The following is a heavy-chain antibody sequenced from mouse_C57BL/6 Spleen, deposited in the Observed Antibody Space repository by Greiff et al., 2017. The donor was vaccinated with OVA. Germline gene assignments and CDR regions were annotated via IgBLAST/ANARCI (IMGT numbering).Heavy chain of an antibody. Sequence: VKLQESGPELVKPGASVKISCKASGYAFSSSWMNWVKQRPGKGLEWIGRIYPGDGDTNYNGKFKGKATLTADKSSSTAYMQLSSLTSEDSAVYFCAKGVDSFYFDYWGQGTTLTVSS. CDR2: IYPGDGDT. CDR3: AKGVDSFYFDY. J-gene: IGHJ2*01. CDR1: GYAFSSSW. V-gene: IGHV1-82*01. D-gene: IGHD3-2*01.